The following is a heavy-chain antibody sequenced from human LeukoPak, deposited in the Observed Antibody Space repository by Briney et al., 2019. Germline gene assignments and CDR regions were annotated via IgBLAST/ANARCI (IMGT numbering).Heavy chain of an antibody. D-gene: IGHD1-26*01. V-gene: IGHV1-18*01. CDR3: ARGQVGATPDDAFDI. J-gene: IGHJ3*02. CDR1: RYTFTSYD. CDR2: ISAYNGNT. Sequence: GASVKVSCKASRYTFTSYDISWVRQAPGQGLEWMGWISAYNGNTNYAQKLQGRVTMTTDTSTSTAYMELRSLRSDDTAVYYCARGQVGATPDDAFDIWGQGTMVTVSS.